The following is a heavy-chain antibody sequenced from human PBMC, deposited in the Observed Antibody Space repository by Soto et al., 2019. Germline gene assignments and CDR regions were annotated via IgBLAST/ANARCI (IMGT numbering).Heavy chain of an antibody. D-gene: IGHD3-16*01. CDR1: GYSFTRYG. V-gene: IGHV1-18*01. J-gene: IGHJ6*02. CDR2: INTYNGNT. CDR3: AMVDVYVTPSPQDV. Sequence: QVQLVQSRAEVKNPGASVKVSCKASGYSFTRYGIAWARQAPGQGLEWMGWINTYNGNTNYAQNLQGRVTLTTDTSTSTAYMELTSLRSNDTAIYYCAMVDVYVTPSPQDVWGQRTTVIVSS.